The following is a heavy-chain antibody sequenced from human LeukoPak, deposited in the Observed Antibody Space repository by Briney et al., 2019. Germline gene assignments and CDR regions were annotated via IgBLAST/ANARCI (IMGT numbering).Heavy chain of an antibody. D-gene: IGHD3-3*01. CDR3: ARDRYDFWSGYSRVPTQTTYGMDV. CDR1: GGSISSGDYY. CDR2: IYYSGST. V-gene: IGHV4-30-4*01. J-gene: IGHJ6*02. Sequence: SETLSLTCTVSGGSISSGDYYWSWIRQPPVKGLEWIGYIYYSGSTYYNPSLKSRVTISVDTSKNQSSLKLSSVTAADTAVYYCARDRYDFWSGYSRVPTQTTYGMDVWGQGTTVTVSS.